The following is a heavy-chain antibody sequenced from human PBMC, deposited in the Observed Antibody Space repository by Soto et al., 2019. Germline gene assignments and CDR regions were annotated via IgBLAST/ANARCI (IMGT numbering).Heavy chain of an antibody. CDR2: ISATGGGT. J-gene: IGHJ4*02. D-gene: IGHD3-16*01. CDR1: GFKFSNYA. Sequence: GGSLRLSCAASGFKFSNYAMSWVRQAPGKGLEWVSLISATGGGTYYADSVKGRFTISRDNSHNTLYLQVHSLTAEDTAVYYCAKDRRAGGNSAFYFDFWAQGAQVTVSS. CDR3: AKDRRAGGNSAFYFDF. V-gene: IGHV3-23*01.